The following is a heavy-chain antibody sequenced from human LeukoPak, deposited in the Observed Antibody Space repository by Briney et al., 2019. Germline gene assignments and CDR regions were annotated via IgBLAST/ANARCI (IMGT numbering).Heavy chain of an antibody. CDR3: ARNTTEVVTAKWFDP. CDR2: IYHSGST. V-gene: IGHV4-38-2*01. J-gene: IGHJ5*02. D-gene: IGHD2-21*02. CDR1: GYSISSGDY. Sequence: SETLSLTCAVSGYSISSGDYWGWIQQPPGKGLEWIGSIYHSGSTHYNPSLKSRVTISVDTSKNQFSLKLSSVTAADTAVYYCARNTTEVVTAKWFDPWGQGTLVTVSS.